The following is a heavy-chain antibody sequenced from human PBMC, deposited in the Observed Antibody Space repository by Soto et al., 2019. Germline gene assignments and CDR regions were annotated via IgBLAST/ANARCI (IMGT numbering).Heavy chain of an antibody. CDR2: IIPIFGTG. J-gene: IGHJ6*02. D-gene: IGHD2-2*03. CDR1: GGTFSSYA. V-gene: IGHV1-69*12. CDR3: ATEWISPYYSYGMDV. Sequence: QVQLVQSGAEVKKPGSSVKVSCKASGGTFSSYAISWVRQAPGQGLEWMGGIIPIFGTGNYAQKFQGRVPITADESTSTAYLELSSLRSEDTAVYYCATEWISPYYSYGMDVWGQGTTVTVSS.